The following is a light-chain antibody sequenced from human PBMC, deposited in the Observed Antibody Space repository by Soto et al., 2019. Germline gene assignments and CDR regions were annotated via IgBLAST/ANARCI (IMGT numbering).Light chain of an antibody. V-gene: IGKV3-20*01. Sequence: EIVLTQSPGTLSLSPGDRATLSCRASQSVPNNYVAWYQQKSGQAPRPLMFGASFRAAGVPDRFSGSGSGTDFTLTISRLEPEDFSVYHCQQYGSATTFGHWTKVEI. CDR2: GAS. CDR3: QQYGSATT. J-gene: IGKJ1*01. CDR1: QSVPNNY.